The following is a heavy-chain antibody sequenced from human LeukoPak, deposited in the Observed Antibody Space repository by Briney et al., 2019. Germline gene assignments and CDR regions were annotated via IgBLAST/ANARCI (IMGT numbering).Heavy chain of an antibody. D-gene: IGHD3/OR15-3a*01. CDR3: AREGSGDNFMIFY. J-gene: IGHJ4*02. CDR2: IRQDGSEK. CDR1: GFTFSSYW. V-gene: IGHV3-7*01. Sequence: GGSLRLSCAASGFTFSSYWMSWVRQAPGKGLEWVANIRQDGSEKYYVDSVKGRFTISRDNAKNSLYLQMNSLRAEDTAVYYCAREGSGDNFMIFYWGQGTLVTVSS.